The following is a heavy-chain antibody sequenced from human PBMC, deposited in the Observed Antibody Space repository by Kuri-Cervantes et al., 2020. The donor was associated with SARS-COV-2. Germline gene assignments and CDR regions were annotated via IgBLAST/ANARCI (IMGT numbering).Heavy chain of an antibody. CDR2: IRYDGSNK. Sequence: GGSLRLSCAASGFTFDDYAMHWVRQAPGKGLEWVAFIRYDGSNKYYADSVKGRFTISRDNSKNTLYLQMNSLRAEDTAVYYCAKGIAVAGTGGFDYWGQGTLVTVSS. CDR3: AKGIAVAGTGGFDY. J-gene: IGHJ4*02. D-gene: IGHD6-19*01. CDR1: GFTFDDYA. V-gene: IGHV3-30*02.